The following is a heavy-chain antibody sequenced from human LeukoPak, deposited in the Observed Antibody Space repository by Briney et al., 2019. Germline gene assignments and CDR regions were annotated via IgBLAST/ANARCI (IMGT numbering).Heavy chain of an antibody. CDR3: ARHSGYYDSSGYYPHWYFDL. J-gene: IGHJ2*01. CDR1: GYSISSGYY. Sequence: SETLSLTCAVSGYSISSGYYWGWIRQPPGKGVEWIGSIYHSGSTYYNPSLKSRVTISVDMSKNQFSLKLSSVTAADTAVYYCARHSGYYDSSGYYPHWYFDLWGRGTLVTVSS. V-gene: IGHV4-38-2*01. D-gene: IGHD3-22*01. CDR2: IYHSGST.